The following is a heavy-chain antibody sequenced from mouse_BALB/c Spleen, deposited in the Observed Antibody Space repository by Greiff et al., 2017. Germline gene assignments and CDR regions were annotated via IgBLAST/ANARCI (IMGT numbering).Heavy chain of an antibody. CDR3: ARGKGAY. J-gene: IGHJ3*01. CDR2: ISYSGST. V-gene: IGHV3-2*02. CDR1: GYSITSDYA. Sequence: DVKLQESGPGLVKPSQSLSLTCTVTGYSITSDYAWNWIRQFPGNKLEWMGYISYSGSTSYNPSLKSRISITRDTSKNQFFLQLNSVTTEDTATYYCARGKGAYWGQGTLVTVSA.